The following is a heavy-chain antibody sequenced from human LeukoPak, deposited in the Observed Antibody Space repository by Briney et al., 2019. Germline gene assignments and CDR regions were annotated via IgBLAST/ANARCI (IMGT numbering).Heavy chain of an antibody. CDR1: GGSISSYY. Sequence: PSETLSLTCTVSGGSISSYYWGWIRQPPGKGLEWIGSIYYSGSTYYNPSLKSRVTISVDTSKNQFSLKLSSVTAADTAVYYCASPATGGYGDYSLDYWGQGTLVTVSS. CDR2: IYYSGST. CDR3: ASPATGGYGDYSLDY. J-gene: IGHJ4*02. D-gene: IGHD4-17*01. V-gene: IGHV4-39*01.